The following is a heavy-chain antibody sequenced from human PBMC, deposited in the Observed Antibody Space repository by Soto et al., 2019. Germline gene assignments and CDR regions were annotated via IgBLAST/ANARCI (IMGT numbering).Heavy chain of an antibody. CDR1: GGSISSYY. J-gene: IGHJ4*02. D-gene: IGHD6-19*01. Sequence: SETLSLTCTVSGGSISSYYWSWIRQPPGKGLEWIGYIYYSGSTNYNPSLKSRVTISVDTSKNQFSLKLSSVTAADTAVYYCAREIAVAPFRLRYFDYWGQGTLDTVSS. V-gene: IGHV4-59*01. CDR3: AREIAVAPFRLRYFDY. CDR2: IYYSGST.